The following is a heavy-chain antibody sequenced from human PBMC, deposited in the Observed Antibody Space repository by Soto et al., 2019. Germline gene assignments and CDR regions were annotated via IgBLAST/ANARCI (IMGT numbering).Heavy chain of an antibody. CDR3: ARALWFGTRNYVAF. V-gene: IGHV3-23*01. CDR1: GFSFNSHA. CDR2: IGSLTTST. Sequence: EVQLLESGGGLIQPGVSLRLSCAASGFSFNSHALTWVRQAPGKGQEWVSVIGSLTTSTFYADSFRGRFTISRDNSKNTVYLQMNNLRPEDTAIYYCARALWFGTRNYVAFWGQGTLVNVSS. D-gene: IGHD3-10*01. J-gene: IGHJ4*02.